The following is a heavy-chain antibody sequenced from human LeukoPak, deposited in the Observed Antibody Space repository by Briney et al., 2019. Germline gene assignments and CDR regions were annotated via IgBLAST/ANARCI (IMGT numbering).Heavy chain of an antibody. Sequence: PGGSLRLSCAASGFTFSSYDMHWVRQAPGKGLEYVSAISSNGGSTYYANSVKGRFTISRDNSKNTLYLQMGSLRAEDMAVYYCARDARSGSGSYYLWFDYWGQGTLVTVSS. CDR1: GFTFSSYD. CDR3: ARDARSGSGSYYLWFDY. J-gene: IGHJ4*02. CDR2: ISSNGGST. V-gene: IGHV3-64*01. D-gene: IGHD1-26*01.